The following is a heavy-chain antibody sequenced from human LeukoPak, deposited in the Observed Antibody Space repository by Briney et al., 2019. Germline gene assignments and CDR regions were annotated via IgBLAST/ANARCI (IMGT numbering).Heavy chain of an antibody. CDR2: INPSDGST. V-gene: IGHV1-46*01. D-gene: IGHD3-10*01. Sequence: ASVKVSCKASGYTFTSYYIHLVRQAPGQGFERMAIINPSDGSTTNSQKFQGRVTMTRDTSTSTAYMELRSLRSDDTAVYYCARARLTITYYYGSGSYPPYYYYYYMDVWGKGTTVTISS. J-gene: IGHJ6*03. CDR3: ARARLTITYYYGSGSYPPYYYYYYMDV. CDR1: GYTFTSYY.